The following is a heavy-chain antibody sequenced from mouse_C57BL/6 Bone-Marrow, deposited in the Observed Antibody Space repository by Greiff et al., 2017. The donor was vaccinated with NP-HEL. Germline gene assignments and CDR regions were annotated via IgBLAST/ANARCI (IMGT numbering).Heavy chain of an antibody. CDR1: GFTFSSYG. Sequence: GKLVESGGDLVKPGGFLKLSCAASGFTFSSYGMSWVRQTPDKRLEWVATISSGGSYTYYPDSVKGRFTISRDNAKNTLYLQMSSLKSEDTAMYYCARHPRFDYWGQGTTLTVSS. J-gene: IGHJ2*01. CDR3: ARHPRFDY. V-gene: IGHV5-6*02. CDR2: ISSGGSYT.